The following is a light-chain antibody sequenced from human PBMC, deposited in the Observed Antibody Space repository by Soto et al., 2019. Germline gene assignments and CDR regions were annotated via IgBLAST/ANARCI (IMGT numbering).Light chain of an antibody. CDR2: AVS. J-gene: IGLJ1*01. CDR3: CSLTTRDSHV. Sequence: QSALTQPASVSGSPGQSITISCNGTSSDVGAHNLVSWYQQHPGRAPKLMIYAVSNRPSGVSNRFSGSKSGNTASLTISGLQAEDEADYYCCSLTTRDSHVFGTGTKLTVL. CDR1: SSDVGAHNL. V-gene: IGLV2-14*01.